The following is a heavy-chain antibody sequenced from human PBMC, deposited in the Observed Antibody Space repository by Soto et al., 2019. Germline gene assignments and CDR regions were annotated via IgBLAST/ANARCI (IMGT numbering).Heavy chain of an antibody. V-gene: IGHV3-33*01. CDR2: IWYDGSNK. J-gene: IGHJ6*02. Sequence: RASLTVSCASPVFTFSIHGMHWVGQAPGSGLEWVAVIWYDGSNKYYADSVKGRFTISRDNSKNTLYLQMNSLRAEDTAVYYCARASYSSWYNYYYYGMDVWGQGTTVTGSS. CDR3: ARASYSSWYNYYYYGMDV. CDR1: VFTFSIHG. D-gene: IGHD6-13*01.